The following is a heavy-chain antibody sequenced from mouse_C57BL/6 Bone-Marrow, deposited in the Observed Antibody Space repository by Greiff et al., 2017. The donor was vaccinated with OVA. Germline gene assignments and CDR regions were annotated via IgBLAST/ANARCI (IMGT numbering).Heavy chain of an antibody. CDR2: INPGIGGT. D-gene: IGHD1-1*01. Sequence: QVQLQQSGAELVRPGTSVKVSCKASGYAFTNYLIEWVKQRPGQGLEWIGVINPGIGGTNYNEKFKGKATLTADKSSSTAYMQLSSLTSEDSAVYFCARSRPRWYYYYGSSYWYFDVWGTGTTVTVSS. J-gene: IGHJ1*03. V-gene: IGHV1-54*01. CDR1: GYAFTNYL. CDR3: ARSRPRWYYYYGSSYWYFDV.